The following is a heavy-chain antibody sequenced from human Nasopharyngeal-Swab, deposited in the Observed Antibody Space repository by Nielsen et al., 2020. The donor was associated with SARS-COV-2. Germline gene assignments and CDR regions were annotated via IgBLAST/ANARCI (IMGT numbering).Heavy chain of an antibody. CDR3: ARPDIAAAGTPADYYGMDV. CDR1: GYTLTELS. J-gene: IGHJ6*02. D-gene: IGHD6-13*01. Sequence: ASVKVSCKVSGYTLTELSMHWVRQAPGKGLEWMGGFDPEDGETIYAQKFQGRVTMTTDTSTSTAYMELRSLRSDDTAVYYCARPDIAAAGTPADYYGMDVWGQGTTVTVSS. CDR2: FDPEDGET. V-gene: IGHV1-24*01.